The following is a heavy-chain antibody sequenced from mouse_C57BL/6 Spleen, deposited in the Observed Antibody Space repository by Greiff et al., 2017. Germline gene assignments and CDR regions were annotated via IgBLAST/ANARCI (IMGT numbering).Heavy chain of an antibody. J-gene: IGHJ2*01. CDR2: INPNNGGT. V-gene: IGHV1-22*01. CDR3: ASGSYYSFFDY. Sequence: VQLKESGPELVKPGASVKMSCKASGYTFTDYNMHWVKQSHGKSLEWIGYINPNNGGTSYNQKFKGKATLTVNKSSSTAYMELRSLTSEDSAVYYCASGSYYSFFDYWGQGTTLTVSS. D-gene: IGHD2-12*01. CDR1: GYTFTDYN.